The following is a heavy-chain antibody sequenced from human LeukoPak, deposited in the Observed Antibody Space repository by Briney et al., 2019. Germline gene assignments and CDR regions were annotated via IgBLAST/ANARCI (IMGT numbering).Heavy chain of an antibody. CDR1: GFTFSTNA. Sequence: GGSLRLSCLTSGFTFSTNAMSWVRKAPGKGLEWISGISGSGASTYYADSVTGRFTISRDNSRNTLYLQMNSLRGDDTAVYYCAKDVGKWESLHFFDYWGQGTLVTVSS. CDR2: ISGSGAST. D-gene: IGHD1-26*01. V-gene: IGHV3-23*01. J-gene: IGHJ4*02. CDR3: AKDVGKWESLHFFDY.